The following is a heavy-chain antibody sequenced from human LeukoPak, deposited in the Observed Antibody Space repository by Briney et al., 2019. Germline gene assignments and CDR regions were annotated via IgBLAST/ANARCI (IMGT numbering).Heavy chain of an antibody. CDR2: IHTSGNT. V-gene: IGHV4-4*07. CDR3: ARQGGYIAPLAL. Sequence: SSETLSLTCTVSGASISSYYWTWIRQPAGKGPEWIGRIHTSGNTNYNPSLKSRVTISVDTSKNQFSLKLTSVTAADTAVYYCARQGGYIAPLALWGQGTLVTVSA. CDR1: GASISSYY. D-gene: IGHD6-13*01. J-gene: IGHJ4*02.